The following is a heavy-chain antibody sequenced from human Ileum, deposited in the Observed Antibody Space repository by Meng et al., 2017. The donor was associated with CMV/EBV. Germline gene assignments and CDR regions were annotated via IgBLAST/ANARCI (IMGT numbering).Heavy chain of an antibody. Sequence: EVPLVESGGGLVQPGGSLRLSCAASGFSVSSYWMHWVRQAPGKGLVWVSSIKSDGSSTNYADSVKGRFTISRDNAKNTLYLQMNSLRAEDTAVYYCARSFDYWGQGTLVTVSS. V-gene: IGHV3-74*01. J-gene: IGHJ4*02. CDR1: GFSVSSYW. CDR3: ARSFDY. CDR2: IKSDGSST.